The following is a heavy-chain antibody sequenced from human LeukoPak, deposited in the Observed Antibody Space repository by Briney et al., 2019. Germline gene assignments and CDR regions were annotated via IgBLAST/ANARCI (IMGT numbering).Heavy chain of an antibody. D-gene: IGHD3-22*01. V-gene: IGHV4-39*01. J-gene: IGHJ4*02. CDR1: GGSISTSNYY. Sequence: PSETLSLTCTVSGGSISTSNYYWSWIRQSPGKGLEWIGEINHSGSTNYNPSLKSRVTISVDTSKNQFSLKPSSVTAADTAVYYCARHITYYYDSSGYYVLDYWGQGILVTVSS. CDR2: INHSGST. CDR3: ARHITYYYDSSGYYVLDY.